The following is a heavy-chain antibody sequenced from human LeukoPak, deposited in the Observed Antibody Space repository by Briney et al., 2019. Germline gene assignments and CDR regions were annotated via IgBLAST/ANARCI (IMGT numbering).Heavy chain of an antibody. CDR1: GFTFSDYY. CDR3: ARARDTDFDS. D-gene: IGHD5-18*01. CDR2: ISSSGSTI. Sequence: PGGSLRLSCAASGFTFSDYYMSWIRQAPGKGLEWVSYISSSGSTIYYADSVKGRFSISRDNSKNMLYLQMNSLRTEDTAVYYCARARDTDFDSWGQGTLVTVSS. V-gene: IGHV3-11*04. J-gene: IGHJ4*02.